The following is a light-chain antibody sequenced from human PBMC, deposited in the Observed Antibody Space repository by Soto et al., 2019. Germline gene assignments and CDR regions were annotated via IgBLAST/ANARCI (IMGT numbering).Light chain of an antibody. CDR1: DSNIGRNF. CDR3: AAWDDSPSGHVV. CDR2: RNT. Sequence: QSALSQPPSASGTPGQTVNIFCSGSDSNIGRNFVSWYQQIPGAAPKLLISRNTQRPSGVPARFSGSKSGTSASLAISGLRYEDEADYYCAAWDDSPSGHVVFGGGTKLTVL. J-gene: IGLJ2*01. V-gene: IGLV1-47*01.